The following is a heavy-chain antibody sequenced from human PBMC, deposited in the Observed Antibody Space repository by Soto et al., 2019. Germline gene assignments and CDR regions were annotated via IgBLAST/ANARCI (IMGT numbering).Heavy chain of an antibody. V-gene: IGHV3-74*01. CDR2: INSDGSST. J-gene: IGHJ4*02. D-gene: IGHD5-12*01. CDR1: GFTFSSYW. Sequence: PGGSLRLSCAASGFTFSSYWMHWVRQAPGKGLVWVSRINSDGSSTSYADSVKGRFTISRDNAKNTLYLQMNSPRAEDTAVYHCAREGYSGYDSFDYWGQGTLDTVSS. CDR3: AREGYSGYDSFDY.